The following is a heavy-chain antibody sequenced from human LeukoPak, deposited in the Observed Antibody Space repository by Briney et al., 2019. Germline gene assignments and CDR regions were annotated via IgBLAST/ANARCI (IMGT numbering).Heavy chain of an antibody. Sequence: GASVKVSCKASGYTFTGYYMHWVRQAPGQGLEWMGWINPNSGGTNYAQKFQGRVTMTRDTSISTAYMELSRLRSDDTAVYYCARDVSSRFDYFDYWGQGTLVTVSS. V-gene: IGHV1-2*02. J-gene: IGHJ4*02. CDR2: INPNSGGT. CDR3: ARDVSSRFDYFDY. D-gene: IGHD6-13*01. CDR1: GYTFTGYY.